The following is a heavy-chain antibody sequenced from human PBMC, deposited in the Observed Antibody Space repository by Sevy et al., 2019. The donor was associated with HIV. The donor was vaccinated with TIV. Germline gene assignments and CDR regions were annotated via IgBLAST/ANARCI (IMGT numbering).Heavy chain of an antibody. D-gene: IGHD3-16*02. V-gene: IGHV1-8*01. CDR1: GYTFTSYD. Sequence: ASVKVSCKASGYTFTSYDINWVRQATGQGLEWMGWMNPNSGNTGYAQKFQGRVTMTRDTSISTAYMELSSLRSEDTAVYYCARGGETNYEYVWGSYRANHDYWGQGTLVTVSS. CDR3: ARGGETNYEYVWGSYRANHDY. J-gene: IGHJ4*02. CDR2: MNPNSGNT.